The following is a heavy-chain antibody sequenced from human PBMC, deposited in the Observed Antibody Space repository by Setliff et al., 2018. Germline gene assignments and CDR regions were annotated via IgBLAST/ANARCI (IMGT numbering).Heavy chain of an antibody. V-gene: IGHV1-18*01. CDR1: GYRFTTYG. CDR3: ARDVTGSHSGRLDS. J-gene: IGHJ4*02. Sequence: GASVKVSCKASGYRFTTYGINWVRQAPGQGLEWMGWISPYNGNTKYAQKFQGRVTMTADTSTSTAYMELRSLRFDDTAVYYCARDVTGSHSGRLDSWGQGTLVTVSS. CDR2: ISPYNGNT. D-gene: IGHD1-26*01.